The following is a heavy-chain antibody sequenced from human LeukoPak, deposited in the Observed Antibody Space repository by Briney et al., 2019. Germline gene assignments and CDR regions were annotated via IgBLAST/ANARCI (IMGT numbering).Heavy chain of an antibody. Sequence: GGSLRLSCAASGLTFSSYGMHWVRQAPGKGLEWVAVISYDGSNKYYADSVKGRFTISRDNSKNTLYLQMNSLRAEDTAVYYCAKMASGNYYDSSGYYYGDYWGQGTLVTVSS. CDR2: ISYDGSNK. V-gene: IGHV3-30*18. D-gene: IGHD3-22*01. CDR3: AKMASGNYYDSSGYYYGDY. CDR1: GLTFSSYG. J-gene: IGHJ4*02.